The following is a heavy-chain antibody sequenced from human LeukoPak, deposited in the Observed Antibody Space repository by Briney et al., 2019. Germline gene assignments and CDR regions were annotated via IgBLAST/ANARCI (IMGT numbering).Heavy chain of an antibody. V-gene: IGHV1-8*03. CDR2: MSPPSGDT. CDR1: GYTFTSYD. J-gene: IGHJ4*02. CDR3: ASAYCTNGVCPQAPFDY. Sequence: ASVRVSCKASGYTFTSYDINWVRQSTGQGLEWMGWMSPPSGDTGYAQKFQGRVTITRNTSISTAYMELSSLRSEDTAVYYCASAYCTNGVCPQAPFDYWGQGTLVTVSS. D-gene: IGHD2-8*01.